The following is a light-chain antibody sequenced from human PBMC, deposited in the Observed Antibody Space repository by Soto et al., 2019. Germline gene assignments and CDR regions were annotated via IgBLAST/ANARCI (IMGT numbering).Light chain of an antibody. CDR3: QQYNSYSWT. J-gene: IGKJ1*01. Sequence: DIQMTQSPSTLSASVGDRVTITCRASQSISSWLAWYQQKPGKAPKLLIYDASSLESGVPSRFSGSGSGTEFPLTISSLQPDDFATYYCQQYNSYSWTFGQGTMVEIK. CDR2: DAS. CDR1: QSISSW. V-gene: IGKV1-5*01.